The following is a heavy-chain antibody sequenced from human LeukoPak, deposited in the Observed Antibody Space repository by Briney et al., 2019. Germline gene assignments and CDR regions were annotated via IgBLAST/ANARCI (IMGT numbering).Heavy chain of an antibody. J-gene: IGHJ6*03. V-gene: IGHV4-34*01. CDR3: ARGRPYVDV. D-gene: IGHD6-6*01. Sequence: SETLSLTCAVYGGSFSGYYWSWIRQPPGKGLEWIGEINHSGSTNYNPSLKSRVTISVDTSKNQFSLKLSSVTAADTAVYYCARGRPYVDVWGKGTTVTVSS. CDR1: GGSFSGYY. CDR2: INHSGST.